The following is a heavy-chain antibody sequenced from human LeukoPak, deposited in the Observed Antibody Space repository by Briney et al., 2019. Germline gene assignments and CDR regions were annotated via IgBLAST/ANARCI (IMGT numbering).Heavy chain of an antibody. CDR3: AKGAASRGYTYMAN. J-gene: IGHJ4*02. V-gene: IGHV3-23*01. D-gene: IGHD5-18*01. CDR2: VSASGGST. CDR1: GFSFTRYP. Sequence: PGGSLRLSCAASGFSFTRYPMHWVRQAPGKGLEWVSTVSASGGSTYYADSVKGRFTISRDNSNNTLSLQINSLRPEDTAVYYCAKGAASRGYTYMANWGQGTLVTVSS.